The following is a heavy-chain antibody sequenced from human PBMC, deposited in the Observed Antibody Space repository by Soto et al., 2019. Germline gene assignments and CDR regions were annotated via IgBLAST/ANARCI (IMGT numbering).Heavy chain of an antibody. Sequence: GGHYWSWIRQHPGKGLEWIGHIYDSVNTYYSPSLRSRVTISADMSKNQFSLNLRSVTAADTAVYYCARVDHRGYFAILTDYWGQGTLVTVSS. J-gene: IGHJ4*02. CDR2: IYDSVNT. CDR3: ARVDHRGYFAILTDY. V-gene: IGHV4-31*02. D-gene: IGHD3-9*01. CDR1: GGHY.